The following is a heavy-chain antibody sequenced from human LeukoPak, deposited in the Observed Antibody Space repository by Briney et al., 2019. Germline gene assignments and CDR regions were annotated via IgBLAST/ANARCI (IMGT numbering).Heavy chain of an antibody. CDR2: IYYSGST. J-gene: IGHJ3*02. V-gene: IGHV4-39*01. CDR3: ARVTIFGVVIIPKFDAFDI. Sequence: SETLSLTCTVSGGSISSSSYYWGWIRQPPGKGLECIGSIYYSGSTYYNPSLKSRVTISVDTSKNQFSLKLSSVTAADTAVYYCARVTIFGVVIIPKFDAFDIWGQGTMVTVSS. D-gene: IGHD3-3*01. CDR1: GGSISSSSYY.